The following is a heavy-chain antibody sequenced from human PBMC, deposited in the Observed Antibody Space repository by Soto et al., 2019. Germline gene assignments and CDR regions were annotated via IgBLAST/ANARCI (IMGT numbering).Heavy chain of an antibody. CDR2: ISSTSSTK. Sequence: PGGSLRLSCAASGFTFSSHAMNWVRQAPGKGLEWVSFISSTSSTKNYADSGKGRFTISRDNAKNSLYLQMSSLRDEDTAVYYCARRITMVRGPYYYYGLDVWGQGTTVTVSS. J-gene: IGHJ6*02. CDR1: GFTFSSHA. D-gene: IGHD3-10*01. V-gene: IGHV3-48*02. CDR3: ARRITMVRGPYYYYGLDV.